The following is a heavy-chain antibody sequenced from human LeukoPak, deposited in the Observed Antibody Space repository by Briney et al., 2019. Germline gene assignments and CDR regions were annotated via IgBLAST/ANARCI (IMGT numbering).Heavy chain of an antibody. CDR3: ARDQDYYGSGSYGPDY. Sequence: SETLSLTCTVSGGSISSSSYYWGWIRQPPGKGLEWIGSIYYSGSTYYNPSPKSRVTISVDTSKNQFSLKLSSVTAADTAVYYCARDQDYYGSGSYGPDYWGQGTLVTVSS. V-gene: IGHV4-39*07. D-gene: IGHD3-10*01. CDR1: GGSISSSSYY. J-gene: IGHJ4*02. CDR2: IYYSGST.